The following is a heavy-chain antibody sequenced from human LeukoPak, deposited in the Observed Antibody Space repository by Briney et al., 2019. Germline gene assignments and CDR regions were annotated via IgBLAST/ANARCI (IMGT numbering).Heavy chain of an antibody. D-gene: IGHD3-22*01. J-gene: IGHJ5*02. V-gene: IGHV4-39*07. Sequence: SETLSLTCTVSGGSISSSSYYWGWIRQPPGKGLEWIGSIYYSGSTYYNPSLKSRVTISVDTSKNQFSLKLSSVTAADTAVYYCARGGDYYGSSGYYREVWFDPWGQGTLVTVSS. CDR3: ARGGDYYGSSGYYREVWFDP. CDR1: GGSISSSSYY. CDR2: IYYSGST.